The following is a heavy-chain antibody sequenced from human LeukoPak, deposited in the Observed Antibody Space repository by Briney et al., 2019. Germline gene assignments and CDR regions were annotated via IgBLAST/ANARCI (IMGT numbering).Heavy chain of an antibody. V-gene: IGHV4-4*07. J-gene: IGHJ5*02. CDR2: IYTSGST. CDR1: GGSISSYY. CDR3: AREWEDIVVVVAARRINWFDP. D-gene: IGHD2-15*01. Sequence: PSETLSLTCTVSGGSISSYYWSWIRQPAGKGLEWIGRIYTSGSTNYNPSLKSRVTISVDTSKNQFSLKLSSVTAADTAVYYCAREWEDIVVVVAARRINWFDPWGQGTLVTVSS.